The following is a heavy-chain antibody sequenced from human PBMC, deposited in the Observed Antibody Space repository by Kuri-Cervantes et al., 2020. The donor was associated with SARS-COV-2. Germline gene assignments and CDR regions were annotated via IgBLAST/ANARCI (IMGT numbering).Heavy chain of an antibody. D-gene: IGHD6-13*01. CDR3: ARSRGESSTWYYFDY. CDR2: ISAYNGNT. Sequence: ASAKVSCKASGYTFTSYGITWVRQAPGQGLEWMGWISAYNGNTNYAQKLQGRVTMTTDTSTSTAYMELRSLRSDDTAVYYCARSRGESSTWYYFDYWGQGTLVTVSS. CDR1: GYTFTSYG. J-gene: IGHJ4*02. V-gene: IGHV1-18*01.